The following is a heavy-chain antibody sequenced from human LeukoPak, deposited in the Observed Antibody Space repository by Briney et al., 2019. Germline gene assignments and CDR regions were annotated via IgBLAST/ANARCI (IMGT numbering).Heavy chain of an antibody. CDR1: GGFLHRSF. CDR2: VYSSGTT. J-gene: IGHJ4*02. D-gene: IGHD3/OR15-3a*01. Sequence: SDTLSLTCVASGGFLHRSFWTWVRQPPGKGLEWIGRVYSSGTTDYSPSLKSRLTISIDTSKNQFSLRLASVTAADTAVYYCGRRPAVDGPIDNWGQGILVAVSS. V-gene: IGHV4-59*07. CDR3: GRRPAVDGPIDN.